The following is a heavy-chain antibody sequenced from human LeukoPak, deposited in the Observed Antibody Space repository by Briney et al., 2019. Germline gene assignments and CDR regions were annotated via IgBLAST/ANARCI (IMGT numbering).Heavy chain of an antibody. Sequence: EASVRVSCKTSGYSITDYYIHWVRQAPGQGLEWMGWINTKSGRTSSARKFQGRVTMTRDPSITTVYMDMAWLTSDDTAIYFCARADFIDAGPYLIGPWGQGTLVTVSS. V-gene: IGHV1-2*02. CDR1: GYSITDYY. D-gene: IGHD3-3*01. CDR2: INTKSGRT. J-gene: IGHJ5*02. CDR3: ARADFIDAGPYLIGP.